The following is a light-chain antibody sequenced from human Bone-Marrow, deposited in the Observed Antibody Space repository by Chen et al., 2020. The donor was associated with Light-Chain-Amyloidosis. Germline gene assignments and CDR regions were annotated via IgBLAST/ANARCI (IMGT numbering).Light chain of an antibody. CDR1: SSDVGGDNH. Sequence: QSALTQPPPVSGSPGPSITISCTGTSSDVGGDNHVSWYQQHPDKAPKLMIYEVTNRPSWVPDRFSGSKSDNTASLTIAGLQTEDEADYFCSSYTITNTLVFGSGTRVTVL. CDR2: EVT. J-gene: IGLJ1*01. V-gene: IGLV2-14*01. CDR3: SSYTITNTLV.